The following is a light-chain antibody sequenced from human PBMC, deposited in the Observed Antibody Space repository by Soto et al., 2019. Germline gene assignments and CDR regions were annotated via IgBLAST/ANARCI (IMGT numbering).Light chain of an antibody. CDR1: SSDVGGYNY. CDR3: CSYAGSYTHYV. Sequence: QSVLTQPGSVSGSPGQSITISCTGTSSDVGGYNYVSWYRQHPGKAPKLMIYDVSKRPSGVPDRFSGSKSGNTASLTISGLQAEDEADYYCCSYAGSYTHYVFGTGTKVTVL. J-gene: IGLJ1*01. V-gene: IGLV2-11*01. CDR2: DVS.